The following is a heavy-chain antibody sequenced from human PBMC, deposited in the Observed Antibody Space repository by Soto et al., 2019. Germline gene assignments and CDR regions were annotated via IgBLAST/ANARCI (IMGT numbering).Heavy chain of an antibody. CDR2: IKSKTDGGTT. CDR3: TANPYYDYVWGSYPSDY. D-gene: IGHD3-16*02. V-gene: IGHV3-15*01. J-gene: IGHJ4*02. CDR1: GFTFSNAW. Sequence: EVPLVESGGGLVKPGGSLRLSCAASGFTFSNAWMSWVRQAPGKGLEWVGRIKSKTDGGTTDYAAPVKGRFTISRDDSKNTLYLQMNSLKTEDTAVYYCTANPYYDYVWGSYPSDYWGQGTLVTVSS.